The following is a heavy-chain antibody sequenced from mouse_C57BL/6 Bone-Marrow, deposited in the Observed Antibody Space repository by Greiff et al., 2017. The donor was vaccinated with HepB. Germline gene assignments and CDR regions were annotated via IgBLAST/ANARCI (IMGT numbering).Heavy chain of an antibody. Sequence: VKLQQSGAELARPGASVKLSCKASGYTFTSYGISWVKQRTGQGLEWIGEIYPRSGNTYYNEKFKGKATLTADKSSSTAYMELRSLTSEDSAVYFCARGNWAWFAYWGQGTLVTVSA. J-gene: IGHJ3*01. V-gene: IGHV1-81*01. CDR1: GYTFTSYG. CDR3: ARGNWAWFAY. D-gene: IGHD4-1*01. CDR2: IYPRSGNT.